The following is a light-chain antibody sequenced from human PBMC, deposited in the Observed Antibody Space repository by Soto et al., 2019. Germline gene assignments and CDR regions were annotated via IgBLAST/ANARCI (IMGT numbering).Light chain of an antibody. CDR3: QQRNYWPIT. CDR1: QSVGSY. J-gene: IGKJ5*01. Sequence: EIVLTQSPATLSLSPGEGATLSCRASQSVGSYLAWYQQKLGQAPRLLIYDASKRATGIPARFSGSGSGTDFTLTINSLEPEDSAVYYCQQRNYWPITFGQGTRLEIK. V-gene: IGKV3-11*01. CDR2: DAS.